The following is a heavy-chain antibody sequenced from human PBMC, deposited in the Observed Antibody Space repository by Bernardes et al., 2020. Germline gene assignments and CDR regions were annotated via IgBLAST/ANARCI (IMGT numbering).Heavy chain of an antibody. CDR3: ARLPLYYYGSGSYSPDYYYYGMDV. J-gene: IGHJ6*02. D-gene: IGHD3-10*01. CDR2: IYYSGST. Sequence: SETLSLTCTVSGGSISSSSYYWGWIRQPPGKGLEWIGSIYYSGSTYYNPSLKSRVTISVDTSKNQFSLKLSSVTAADTAVYYCARLPLYYYGSGSYSPDYYYYGMDVWGQGTTVTVSS. V-gene: IGHV4-39*01. CDR1: GGSISSSSYY.